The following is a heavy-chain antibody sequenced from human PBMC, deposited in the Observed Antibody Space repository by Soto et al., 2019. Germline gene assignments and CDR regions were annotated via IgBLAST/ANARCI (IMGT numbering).Heavy chain of an antibody. CDR2: ISSSSSTI. V-gene: IGHV3-48*02. Sequence: HPGGSLRLSCAASGFTFSSYSMNWVRQAPGKGLEWVSYISSSSSTIYYADSVKGRFTISRDNAKNSLYLQMNSLRDEDTAVYYCARDSHGGLGYYGMDVWGQGTTVTVSS. CDR1: GFTFSSYS. J-gene: IGHJ6*02. D-gene: IGHD4-17*01. CDR3: ARDSHGGLGYYGMDV.